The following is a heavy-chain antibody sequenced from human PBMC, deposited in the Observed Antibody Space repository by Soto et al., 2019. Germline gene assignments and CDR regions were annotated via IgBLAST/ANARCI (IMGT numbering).Heavy chain of an antibody. D-gene: IGHD3-22*01. J-gene: IGHJ4*02. CDR2: INHSGST. Sequence: SETLSLTCAVYGGSFSGYYWSWIRQPPGKGLEWIGEINHSGSTNYNPSLKSRVTISVDTSKNQFSLKLSSVTAADTAVYYCARGLDYDSSGYVPPMVPFDYWGQGTLVTVSS. V-gene: IGHV4-34*01. CDR3: ARGLDYDSSGYVPPMVPFDY. CDR1: GGSFSGYY.